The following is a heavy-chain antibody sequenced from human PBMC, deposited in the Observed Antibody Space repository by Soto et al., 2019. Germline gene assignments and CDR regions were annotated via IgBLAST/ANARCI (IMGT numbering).Heavy chain of an antibody. Sequence: GGSLRLSCAASGFTFSSYAMHWVRQAPGKGLEWVAVISYDGSNKYYADSVKGRFTISRDNSKNTLYLQMNSLRAEDTAVYYCARDLGDIVVVPAATPVAHYGMDVWGQGTTVTV. CDR3: ARDLGDIVVVPAATPVAHYGMDV. CDR2: ISYDGSNK. CDR1: GFTFSSYA. J-gene: IGHJ6*02. D-gene: IGHD2-2*01. V-gene: IGHV3-30-3*01.